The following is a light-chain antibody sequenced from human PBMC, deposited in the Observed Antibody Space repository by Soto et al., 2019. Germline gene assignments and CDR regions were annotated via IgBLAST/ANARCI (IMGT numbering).Light chain of an antibody. Sequence: EIVMTQSPSTLSVSPGERVTLSCRASQSVSRNLAWYQYIPGQAPRLLIYAASTRATGIPARFSGSGSGTELTLSISSLQYEDYAVYYCHQYHNWPPWTFGQGTKVEIK. J-gene: IGKJ1*01. V-gene: IGKV3-15*01. CDR2: AAS. CDR1: QSVSRN. CDR3: HQYHNWPPWT.